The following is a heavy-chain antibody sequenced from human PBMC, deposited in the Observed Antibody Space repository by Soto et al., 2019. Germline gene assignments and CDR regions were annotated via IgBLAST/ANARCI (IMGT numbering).Heavy chain of an antibody. D-gene: IGHD2-15*01. Sequence: GGSLRLSXAASGFTFSSYAMHWVRQAPGKGLEWVAVISYDGSNKYYADSVKGRFTISRDNSKNTLYLQMNSLRAEDTAVYYCAREWWQGNKPSSDASYYYYYGMDVWGQGTTVTVSS. V-gene: IGHV3-30-3*01. CDR3: AREWWQGNKPSSDASYYYYYGMDV. J-gene: IGHJ6*02. CDR2: ISYDGSNK. CDR1: GFTFSSYA.